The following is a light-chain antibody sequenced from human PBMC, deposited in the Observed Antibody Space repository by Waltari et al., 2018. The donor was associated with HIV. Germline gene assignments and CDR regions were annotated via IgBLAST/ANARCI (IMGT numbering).Light chain of an antibody. Sequence: QSALTQPPSASGSPGQSVAISCPGPSNDIGTYNFVSWYQHHPGKAPKLLIYDVTRRPPGIPDRFSGTKSGYTASLTVSDLQVEDEADYYCVSYTEKDTFLLFGGGTKLAV. V-gene: IGLV2-8*01. CDR1: SNDIGTYNF. CDR2: DVT. CDR3: VSYTEKDTFLL. J-gene: IGLJ2*01.